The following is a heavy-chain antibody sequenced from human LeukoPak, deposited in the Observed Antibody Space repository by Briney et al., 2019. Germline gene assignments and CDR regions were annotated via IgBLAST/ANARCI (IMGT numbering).Heavy chain of an antibody. V-gene: IGHV1-24*01. D-gene: IGHD1-7*01. CDR2: FDPEDTKT. J-gene: IGHJ4*02. CDR3: ASRVRNFPRNYHPRSFDS. CDR1: GFTLSDFP. Sequence: ASVKVSCKVSGFTLSDFPIHWVRQAPGKGLEWIGGFDPEDTKTIYAQKFQGRVTMTEDTSTNTASMEVSSLSSDDTAVYYCASRVRNFPRNYHPRSFDSWGQGTLVTVSS.